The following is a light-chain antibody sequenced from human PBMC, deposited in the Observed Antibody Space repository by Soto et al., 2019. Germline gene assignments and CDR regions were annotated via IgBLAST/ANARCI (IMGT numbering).Light chain of an antibody. CDR3: QQYNSYSPYT. CDR1: QSISSW. V-gene: IGKV1-5*01. J-gene: IGKJ2*01. Sequence: DIQMTQSPSTPSASVGDRVTITCRASQSISSWLAWYQQKPGKAPKLLIYDASSLGSGVPSRFSGSGSGTEFTLTISSLQPDDFATYYCQQYNSYSPYTFGQGTKLEIK. CDR2: DAS.